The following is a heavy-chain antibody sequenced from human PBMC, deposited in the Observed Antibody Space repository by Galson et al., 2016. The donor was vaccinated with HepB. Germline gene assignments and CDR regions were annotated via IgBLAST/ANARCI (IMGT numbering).Heavy chain of an antibody. D-gene: IGHD2-8*01. Sequence: ETLSLTCTVSGGPISSYYWSWIRQPPGKGLEWIGYIYHSGNINYNSSLKSRVTISVDTSKNHFSLKLTSVTAADTAVYYCATMVPEYYFAMHVWGLGTTVTVSS. J-gene: IGHJ6*02. CDR2: IYHSGNI. CDR3: ATMVPEYYFAMHV. V-gene: IGHV4-59*01. CDR1: GGPISSYY.